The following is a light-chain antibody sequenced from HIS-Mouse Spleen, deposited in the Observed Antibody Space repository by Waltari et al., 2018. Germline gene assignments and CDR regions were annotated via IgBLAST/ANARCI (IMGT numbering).Light chain of an antibody. CDR1: QSISSW. CDR2: KAS. CDR3: KQYNSYST. J-gene: IGKJ1*01. Sequence: DIQMTQSPSTLSASVGDRVTIPCRASQSISSWLAWYQQKPGKAPKLLIYKASSLESGVPSRFSGSGSGTEFTLTISSLQPDDFATYYCKQYNSYSTFGQGTKVEIK. V-gene: IGKV1-5*03.